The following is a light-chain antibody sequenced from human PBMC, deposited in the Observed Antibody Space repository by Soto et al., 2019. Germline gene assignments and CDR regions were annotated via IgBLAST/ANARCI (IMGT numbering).Light chain of an antibody. J-gene: IGLJ2*01. CDR1: RSDIGSNF. Sequence: QSVLSQPPSASGTPGQTVIISCSGSRSDIGSNFVNWYQQFPGKAPKLLIYYDDMLYSGVSDRFSGSKSGTSASLAISGLQSEDEADYYCASWDDNLNGPVFGRGTKLTVL. CDR3: ASWDDNLNGPV. CDR2: YDD. V-gene: IGLV1-36*01.